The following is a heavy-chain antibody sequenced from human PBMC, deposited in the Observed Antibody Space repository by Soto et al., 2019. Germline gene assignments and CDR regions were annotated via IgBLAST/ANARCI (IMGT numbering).Heavy chain of an antibody. CDR2: ISDDGSNI. CDR3: AREVYYDIWSGFIADPDYFDD. J-gene: IGHJ4*02. Sequence: QVQLVESGGGVVQPGRSLRLSCAASGFTFSRHTMNWVRQAPGKGLEWVAAISDDGSNIYYADSVKGRFTISRDNSKNTLYLKMTRLSSEDTAVHHCAREVYYDIWSGFIADPDYFDDWGQGTLVTVSS. D-gene: IGHD3-3*01. CDR1: GFTFSRHT. V-gene: IGHV3-30-3*01.